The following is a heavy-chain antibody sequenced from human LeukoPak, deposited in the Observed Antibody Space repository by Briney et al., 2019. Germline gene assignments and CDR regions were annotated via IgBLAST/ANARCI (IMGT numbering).Heavy chain of an antibody. CDR1: EFTFSSYS. J-gene: IGHJ4*02. CDR3: ARIPYCSGGSCADY. V-gene: IGHV3-48*01. Sequence: GGSLRLSCAASEFTFSSYSMNWVRQAPGKGLEWVSYISGSSGIIDYADSVRGRFTISRDNAKNSLYLQMNSLRAEDTAVYYCARIPYCSGGSCADYWGQGTLVTVSS. CDR2: ISGSSGII. D-gene: IGHD2-15*01.